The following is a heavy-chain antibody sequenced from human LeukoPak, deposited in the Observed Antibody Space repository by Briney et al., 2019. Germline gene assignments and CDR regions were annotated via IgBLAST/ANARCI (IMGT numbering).Heavy chain of an antibody. Sequence: SETLSLTCAASGGSISSSNWWSWVRQPPGKGLEWIGEIYHSGSTNYNPSLKSRVTISVDKSKNQFSLKLSSVTAADTAVYYCASQGAVDTAMVDYWGQGTLVTVSS. J-gene: IGHJ4*02. CDR3: ASQGAVDTAMVDY. V-gene: IGHV4-4*02. D-gene: IGHD5-18*01. CDR2: IYHSGST. CDR1: GGSISSSNW.